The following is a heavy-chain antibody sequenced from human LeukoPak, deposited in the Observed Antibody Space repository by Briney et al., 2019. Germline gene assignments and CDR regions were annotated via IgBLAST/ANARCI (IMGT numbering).Heavy chain of an antibody. CDR2: ISWNSGSI. CDR1: GFTFDDYA. V-gene: IGHV3-9*01. Sequence: GGSLRLSCAASGFTFDDYAMHWVRQAPGKGLEWVSGISWNSGSIGYADSVKGRFTISRDNAKNSLYLQMNSMRAEDTALYYCAKDRQWLVLGAGACLDYWGQGTLVTVSS. J-gene: IGHJ4*02. D-gene: IGHD6-19*01. CDR3: AKDRQWLVLGAGACLDY.